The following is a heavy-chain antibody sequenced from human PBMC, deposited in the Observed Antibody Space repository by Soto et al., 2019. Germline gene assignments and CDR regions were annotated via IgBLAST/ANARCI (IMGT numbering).Heavy chain of an antibody. CDR1: GFMFSSFW. CDR2: IKQDGSEK. CDR3: VRDRRYGAGSLSKYYGMDV. V-gene: IGHV3-7*03. J-gene: IGHJ6*02. D-gene: IGHD3-10*01. Sequence: EVQLVESGGGLVQPGGSLRLSCAASGFMFSSFWMSWVRQAPGRGLEWVANIKQDGSEKYYVDSVKGRFTISRDNAKNSLYLQTKSLRAEDTAVYYCVRDRRYGAGSLSKYYGMDVWGQGTTDTVSS.